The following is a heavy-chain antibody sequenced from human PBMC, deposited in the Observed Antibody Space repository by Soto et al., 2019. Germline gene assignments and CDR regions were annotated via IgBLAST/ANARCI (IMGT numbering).Heavy chain of an antibody. D-gene: IGHD4-17*01. V-gene: IGHV4-39*01. Sequence: SETLSLTCTVSGGSVTNSSYYWGWIRQSPGKGLEWIGSVYYRGRSYYKSSVKSRVTISVDTSKNRFSLSLNSVTASDTAVYFCVSQRTTVPTQAYFDYWGPGALVTVSS. CDR2: VYYRGRS. CDR3: VSQRTTVPTQAYFDY. CDR1: GGSVTNSSYY. J-gene: IGHJ4*02.